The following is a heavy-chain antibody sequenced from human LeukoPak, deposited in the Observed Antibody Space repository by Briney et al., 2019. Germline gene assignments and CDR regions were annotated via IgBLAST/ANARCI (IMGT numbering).Heavy chain of an antibody. V-gene: IGHV3-49*03. J-gene: IGHJ3*01. CDR3: ASEINWGSGAFDV. CDR1: GFTFGDYA. Sequence: GGSLRLSCTASGFTFGDYAMSWFRQAPGKGLEWVGFIRSKAYGGTTEYAASVKGRFTISRDDSKSIAYLQMNSLKTEDTAVYYCASEINWGSGAFDVWGQGTMVTDSS. CDR2: IRSKAYGGTT. D-gene: IGHD7-27*01.